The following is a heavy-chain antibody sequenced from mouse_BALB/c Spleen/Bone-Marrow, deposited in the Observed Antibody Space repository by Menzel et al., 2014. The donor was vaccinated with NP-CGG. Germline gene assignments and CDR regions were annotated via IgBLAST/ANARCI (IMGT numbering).Heavy chain of an antibody. CDR2: FSSGDNYT. CDR3: ARQGTGTGYFDY. Sequence: SGGGLVKPGGSLKLSCAASGFAFSSYDMSWVRQTPEKRLEWVATFSSGDNYTYYPDSVKGRFTLSRDNARNTLYLQMTSLRSEDTAFYYCARQGTGTGYFDYWGQGTTLTVSS. J-gene: IGHJ2*01. D-gene: IGHD4-1*01. V-gene: IGHV5-9*02. CDR1: GFAFSSYD.